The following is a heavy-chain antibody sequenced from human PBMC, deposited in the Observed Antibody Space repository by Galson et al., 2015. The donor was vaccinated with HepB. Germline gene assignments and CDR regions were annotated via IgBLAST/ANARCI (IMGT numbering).Heavy chain of an antibody. CDR2: ISGSGGST. J-gene: IGHJ6*03. V-gene: IGHV3-23*01. CDR3: AKVLVSDFWSGYYPVLRGGTSDSSMDV. D-gene: IGHD3-3*01. CDR1: GFTFSSYA. Sequence: SLRLSCAASGFTFSSYAMTWVRQAPGKGLEWVSGISGSGGSTNYAVSVKGPFIMSRDNSKNTLYLQMTRRRAEDTAVYYGAKVLVSDFWSGYYPVLRGGTSDSSMDVWGKGTTVTVSS.